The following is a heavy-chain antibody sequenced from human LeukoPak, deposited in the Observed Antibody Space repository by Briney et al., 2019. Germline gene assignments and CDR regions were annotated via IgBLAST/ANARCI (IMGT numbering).Heavy chain of an antibody. CDR3: ARGDRAVAGAWGWFDP. CDR1: NGSISSYY. CDR2: IHASGST. Sequence: SETLFLTCTVSNGSISSYYWGWIRQPAGKGLEWIGRIHASGSTNYNPSLKSRVTMSVDTPKNQFSLKLSSVTAADTAIYFCARGDRAVAGAWGWFDPWGQGTLVTVSS. J-gene: IGHJ5*02. D-gene: IGHD6-19*01. V-gene: IGHV4-4*07.